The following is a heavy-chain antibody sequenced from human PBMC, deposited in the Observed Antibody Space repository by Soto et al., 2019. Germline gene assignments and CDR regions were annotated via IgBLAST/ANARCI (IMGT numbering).Heavy chain of an antibody. V-gene: IGHV4-59*08. CDR3: ARQNDFWINSPKKSGENYYYYYYMDV. CDR2: IYYSGST. Sequence: TVAWGNIGNYCGSRILQKKGKGLEWIGYIYYSGSTNYNPSLKSRVTISVDTSKNQFSLKLSSVTAADTAVYYCARQNDFWINSPKKSGENYYYYYYMDVWGKGTTVIVS. J-gene: IGHJ6*03. D-gene: IGHD3-3*01. CDR1: WGNIGNYC.